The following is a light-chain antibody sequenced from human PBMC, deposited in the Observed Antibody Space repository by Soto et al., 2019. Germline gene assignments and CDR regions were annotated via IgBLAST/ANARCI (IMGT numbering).Light chain of an antibody. Sequence: QSALTQPASVSGSPGQSITIFCAGTMSDIGAYNLVSWYQQHPGRAPQLIIYEVRNRPSGSSFRFSGSKSGNTASLTISGLQADDEADYYCSSFTSRSSLIFGGGTKLTVL. CDR1: MSDIGAYNL. J-gene: IGLJ2*01. V-gene: IGLV2-14*01. CDR2: EVR. CDR3: SSFTSRSSLI.